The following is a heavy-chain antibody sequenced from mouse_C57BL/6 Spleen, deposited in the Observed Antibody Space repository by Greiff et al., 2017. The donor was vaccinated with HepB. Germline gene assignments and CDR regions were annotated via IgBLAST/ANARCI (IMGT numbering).Heavy chain of an antibody. J-gene: IGHJ4*01. D-gene: IGHD1-1*01. Sequence: QVHVKQSGAELVKPGASVKLSCKASGYTFTSYWMHWVKQRPGQGLEWIGMIHPNSGSTNYNEKFKSKATLTVDKSSSTAYMQLSSLTSEDSAVYYCANYYGSSYNYAMDYWGQGTSVTVSS. V-gene: IGHV1-64*01. CDR2: IHPNSGST. CDR3: ANYYGSSYNYAMDY. CDR1: GYTFTSYW.